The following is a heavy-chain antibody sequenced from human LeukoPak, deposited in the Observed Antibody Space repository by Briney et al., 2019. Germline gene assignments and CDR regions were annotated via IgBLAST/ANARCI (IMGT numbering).Heavy chain of an antibody. CDR3: AKGYLLSRYQGFFDS. J-gene: IGHJ4*02. V-gene: IGHV3-9*01. CDR1: GFNFDKYA. D-gene: IGHD1-26*01. Sequence: GGSLRLSCVASGFNFDKYAMHWVRQVPGKGPEWVSGISWNSASMNYADSVKGRFSITRDNAKDSLFLQMNSLRPEDTAFYYCAKGYLLSRYQGFFDSWGQGSLVTVSS. CDR2: ISWNSASM.